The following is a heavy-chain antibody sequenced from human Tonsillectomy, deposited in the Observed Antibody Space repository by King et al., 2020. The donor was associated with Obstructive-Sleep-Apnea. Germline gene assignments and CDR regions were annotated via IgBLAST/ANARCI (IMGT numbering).Heavy chain of an antibody. D-gene: IGHD3-22*01. J-gene: IGHJ4*02. CDR1: GFTFSSYA. Sequence: VQLVESGGGVVQPGRSLRLSCAASGFTFSSYAMHWVRQAPGKGLEWVAVISYDGSNKYYADSVKGRFTISRDNSKNTLYLQMNSLRAEDTAVYYCARYYYDSSGYYYYFDYWGQGTLVTVSS. CDR3: ARYYYDSSGYYYYFDY. CDR2: ISYDGSNK. V-gene: IGHV3-30-3*01.